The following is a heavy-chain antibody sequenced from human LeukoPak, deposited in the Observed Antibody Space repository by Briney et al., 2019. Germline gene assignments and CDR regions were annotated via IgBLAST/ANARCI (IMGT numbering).Heavy chain of an antibody. CDR2: ISYDGSNK. CDR3: ARSSMVRGVIEYYFDY. CDR1: GFTFSSYA. J-gene: IGHJ4*02. D-gene: IGHD3-10*01. V-gene: IGHV3-30-3*01. Sequence: PGTSLRLSCAASGFTFSSYAMHWVRQAPGKGLEWVAVISYDGSNKYYADSVKGRFTISRDNSKNTQYLQMNSLRAEDTAVYYCARSSMVRGVIEYYFDYWGQGTLVTVSS.